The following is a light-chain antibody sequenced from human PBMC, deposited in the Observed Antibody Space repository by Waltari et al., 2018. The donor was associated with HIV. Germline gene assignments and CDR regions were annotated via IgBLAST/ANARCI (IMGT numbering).Light chain of an antibody. Sequence: SSELTQAPAVSVALGQTVRITCQGDSLRSYYASWYQQKPGPAPVLVIYGKNNRPSGIPDRFSGSSSGNTASLTITGAQAEDEADYYCNSRDSSGNHLGVFGGGTKLTVL. V-gene: IGLV3-19*01. CDR2: GKN. CDR1: SLRSYY. J-gene: IGLJ3*02. CDR3: NSRDSSGNHLGV.